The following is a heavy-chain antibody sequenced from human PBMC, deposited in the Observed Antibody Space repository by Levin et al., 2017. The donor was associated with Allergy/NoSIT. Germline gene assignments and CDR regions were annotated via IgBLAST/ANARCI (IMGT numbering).Heavy chain of an antibody. J-gene: IGHJ3*02. CDR2: IYYSGST. D-gene: IGHD2-15*01. CDR3: ARGLGYCSGGSCYSFGAFDI. V-gene: IGHV4-31*03. CDR1: GGSISSGGYY. Sequence: LRLSCTVSGGSISSGGYYWSWIRQHPGKGLEWIGYIYYSGSTYYNPSLKSRVTISVDTSKNQFSLKLSSVTAADTAVYYCARGLGYCSGGSCYSFGAFDIWGQGTMVTVSS.